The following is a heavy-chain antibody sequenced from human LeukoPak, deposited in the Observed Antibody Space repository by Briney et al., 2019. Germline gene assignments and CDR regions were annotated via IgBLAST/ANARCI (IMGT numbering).Heavy chain of an antibody. Sequence: ASVKVSCKASGYTFTSYYMHWVRQAPGQGLEWMGIINPSGGSTSYAQKFQGRVTMTRDTSTSTVYMELSSLRSEDTAVYYCARVGGRSKAAKGDAFDIWGQGTMVVVSS. J-gene: IGHJ3*02. D-gene: IGHD6-6*01. CDR3: ARVGGRSKAAKGDAFDI. CDR2: INPSGGST. V-gene: IGHV1-46*01. CDR1: GYTFTSYY.